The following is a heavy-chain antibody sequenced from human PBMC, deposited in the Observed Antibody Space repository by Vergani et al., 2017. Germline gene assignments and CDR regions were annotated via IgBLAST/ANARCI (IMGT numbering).Heavy chain of an antibody. CDR2: INSDGDST. D-gene: IGHD5-18*01. CDR1: GFTFSNYW. CDR3: ASCPVDTAMGVPYGMDV. Sequence: VQLVESGGGLVQPGGSLRLSCTASGFTFSNYWMQWVRQAPGKGLMWVSRINSDGDSTSYADSVKGRFTISRDNAKNTLYLQMDSLRAEDTAVYYCASCPVDTAMGVPYGMDVWGQGTTVTVSS. J-gene: IGHJ6*02. V-gene: IGHV3-74*01.